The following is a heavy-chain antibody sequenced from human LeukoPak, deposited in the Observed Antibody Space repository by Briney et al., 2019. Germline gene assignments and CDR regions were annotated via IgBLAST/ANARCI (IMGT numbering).Heavy chain of an antibody. V-gene: IGHV4-4*07. CDR3: ASDFGY. D-gene: IGHD3-10*01. CDR2: IYTSGST. Sequence: SETLSLTCTVSGGSISTDYWTWIRQPAGKGLGWIGLIYTSGSTNYNPSLKSRVTMSLDTSKNQFSLKLTSVTAADTAVYYCASDFGYWGQGTLVTVSS. J-gene: IGHJ4*02. CDR1: GGSISTDY.